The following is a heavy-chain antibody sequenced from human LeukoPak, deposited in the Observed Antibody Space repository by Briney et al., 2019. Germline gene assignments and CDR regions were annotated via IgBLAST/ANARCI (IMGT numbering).Heavy chain of an antibody. Sequence: AGGSLRLSCAAPGLTFSSYAMSWVRQAPGKGLEWVAAISGSGGSTKYADSVKGRFTISRDNSKNTLYLQINSLRAEDTAVYYCATDSGYSHVDSWGQGTLVTVSS. J-gene: IGHJ4*02. CDR1: GLTFSSYA. D-gene: IGHD5-18*01. CDR2: ISGSGGST. V-gene: IGHV3-23*01. CDR3: ATDSGYSHVDS.